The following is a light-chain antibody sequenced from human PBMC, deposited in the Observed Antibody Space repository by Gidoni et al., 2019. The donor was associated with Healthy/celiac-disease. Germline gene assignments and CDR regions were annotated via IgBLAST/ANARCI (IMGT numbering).Light chain of an antibody. CDR2: EVS. Sequence: QAALTQPAYVSGSPGQSITIACTGTGSDVGGYNYFAWYQQHPVKAPNLMIYEVSNRPSGVSNRFSGSKSGNTASLTISGLQAEDEADYYCSSYTSSSTWVFGGGTKLTVL. J-gene: IGLJ3*02. CDR1: GSDVGGYNY. CDR3: SSYTSSSTWV. V-gene: IGLV2-14*01.